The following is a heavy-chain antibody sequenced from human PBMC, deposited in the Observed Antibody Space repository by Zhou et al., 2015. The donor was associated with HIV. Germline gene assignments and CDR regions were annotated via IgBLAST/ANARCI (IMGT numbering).Heavy chain of an antibody. J-gene: IGHJ4*02. CDR2: IVPFFGTA. CDR1: GGTFRNHG. D-gene: IGHD3-22*01. CDR3: ARVSHDSSGYLRYDFDY. V-gene: IGHV1-69*06. Sequence: QVQLVQSGAEVKKPGSSVKVSCKASGGTFRNHGISWVRQAPGQGLEWMGGIVPFFGTANYAQKFQGRVTITADKSTGTAYMELSSLRSEDTAVYYCARVSHDSSGYLRYDFDYWGQGTLVTVSS.